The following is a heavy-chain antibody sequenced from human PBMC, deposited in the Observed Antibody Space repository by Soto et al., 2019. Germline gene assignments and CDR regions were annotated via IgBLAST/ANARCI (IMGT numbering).Heavy chain of an antibody. CDR1: GYTFISYA. CDR2: INAGNGNT. D-gene: IGHD2-15*01. Sequence: ASVKVSCKASGYTFISYAIHWVRQAPGQRLEWMGWINAGNGNTKYSQKFQGRVTIARDTSASTAYMELTSLRSEDTAVYYCARELQGLYYFDYWGQGTLVTVSS. J-gene: IGHJ4*02. V-gene: IGHV1-3*01. CDR3: ARELQGLYYFDY.